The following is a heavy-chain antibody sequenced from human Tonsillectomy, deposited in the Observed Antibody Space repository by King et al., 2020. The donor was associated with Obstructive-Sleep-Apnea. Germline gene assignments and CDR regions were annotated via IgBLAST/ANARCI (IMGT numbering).Heavy chain of an antibody. J-gene: IGHJ3*02. CDR1: GFTFSSYG. CDR3: ARESISVIVAVAFDI. CDR2: IWYDGSNK. Sequence: VQLVESGGGVVQPGRSLRLSCAASGFTFSSYGMHWVRQPPGKGLEWVAVIWYDGSNKYYADSVKGRFTISRDNSKNTLYLQMNSLRAEDTAVYYCARESISVIVAVAFDIWGQGTMVTVSS. D-gene: IGHD5-12*01. V-gene: IGHV3-33*01.